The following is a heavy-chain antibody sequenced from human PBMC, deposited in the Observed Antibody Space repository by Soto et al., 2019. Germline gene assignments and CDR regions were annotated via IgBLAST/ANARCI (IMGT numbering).Heavy chain of an antibody. CDR2: VRSKANGYAT. CDR3: TRQVPDGSPLDY. Sequence: EVQLVESGGGLVQPGGSLKLSCAASGFTFSDSAIHWVRRTSGKGLEWVGRVRSKANGYATTYAASVKGRFTVSRDDSKTTAYLQMNSLKTEDTAVYYCTRQVPDGSPLDYWCQGTLVTVSS. V-gene: IGHV3-73*01. J-gene: IGHJ4*02. CDR1: GFTFSDSA.